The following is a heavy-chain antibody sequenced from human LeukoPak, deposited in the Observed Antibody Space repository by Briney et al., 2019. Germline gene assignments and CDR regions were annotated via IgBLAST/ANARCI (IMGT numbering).Heavy chain of an antibody. Sequence: ASVKVSCKASGYTFSSYGISWVRQAPGQGLEWMGWINPNSGGTNYAQKFQGRVTMTRDTSISTAYMELSRLRSDDTAVYYCAHYDSSGYYNYWGQGTLVTVSS. V-gene: IGHV1-2*02. CDR3: AHYDSSGYYNY. J-gene: IGHJ4*02. CDR1: GYTFSSYG. CDR2: INPNSGGT. D-gene: IGHD3-22*01.